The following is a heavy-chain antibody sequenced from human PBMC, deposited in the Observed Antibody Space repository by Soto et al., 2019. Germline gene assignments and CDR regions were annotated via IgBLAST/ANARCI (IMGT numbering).Heavy chain of an antibody. CDR1: GYTFTSSY. D-gene: IGHD3-10*01. Sequence: ASVTVSCKASGYTFTSSYMHWVRQAPGQGLEWMGIINLSGGSTSYAQKFQGRVTMTRDTSTSTVYMELSSLRSEDTAVYYCAGDVQGFGELFPGDYYYYGMDVWGQGTTVTVSS. V-gene: IGHV1-46*01. CDR2: INLSGGST. CDR3: AGDVQGFGELFPGDYYYYGMDV. J-gene: IGHJ6*02.